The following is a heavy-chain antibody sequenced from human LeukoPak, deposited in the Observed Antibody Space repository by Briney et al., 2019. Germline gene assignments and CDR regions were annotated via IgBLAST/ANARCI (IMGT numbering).Heavy chain of an antibody. CDR2: VLDSVRT. CDR3: ARDRLGMGY. J-gene: IGHJ4*02. V-gene: IGHV4-59*11. CDR1: GGSITSHY. Sequence: SETLSLTCTVSGGSITSHYWSWIRQPPGKGLEWIAYVLDSVRTKDNPSLQSRLTLSADTSKNQFSLRLNSVTPEDTAVYYCARDRLGMGYWGQGTPVTVSS. D-gene: IGHD7-27*01.